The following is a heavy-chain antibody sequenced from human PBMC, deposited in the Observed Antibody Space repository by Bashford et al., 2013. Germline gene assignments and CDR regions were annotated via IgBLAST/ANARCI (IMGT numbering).Heavy chain of an antibody. D-gene: IGHD3-16*01. Sequence: ASVKVSCKAFGYTFSNYGISWVRQAPGQGLEWMGWISGQNDDTNYAQKFQDRVTMTTDTSTSTAYMELRSLRPDDTAVFYCARDGGGNYGYFDYWGQGTLVTVSS. CDR3: ARDGGGNYGYFDY. CDR2: ISGQNDDT. V-gene: IGHV1-18*01. CDR1: GYTFSNYG. J-gene: IGHJ4*02.